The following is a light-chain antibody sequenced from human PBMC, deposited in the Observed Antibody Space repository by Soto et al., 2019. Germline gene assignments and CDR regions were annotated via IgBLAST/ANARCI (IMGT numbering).Light chain of an antibody. CDR3: QQYDNSRLT. CDR2: GAF. Sequence: IVLTQSPGTLSLSPGETATLSCRASQSVSSTFLTWYQQKPGQAPRLLIYGAFTSAAGIPDRFSGSGSGTDFTLTISRLETEDFAVYFCQQYDNSRLTFGGGTKVEIK. J-gene: IGKJ4*01. V-gene: IGKV3-20*01. CDR1: QSVSSTF.